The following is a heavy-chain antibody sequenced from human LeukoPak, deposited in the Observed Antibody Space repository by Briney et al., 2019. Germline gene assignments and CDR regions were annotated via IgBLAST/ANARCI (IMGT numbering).Heavy chain of an antibody. Sequence: TSETLSLTCVVSGGSISTSSYYWDWLRQPPGKGLEWIASIYYNGNTYYNVSLKSRVTISRDTSKNQFSLRLSSVTAADTAVYYCASSLLETLKYFDNWGQGTLVTVSS. J-gene: IGHJ4*02. CDR3: ASSLLETLKYFDN. CDR2: IYYNGNT. V-gene: IGHV4-39*07. CDR1: GGSISTSSYY.